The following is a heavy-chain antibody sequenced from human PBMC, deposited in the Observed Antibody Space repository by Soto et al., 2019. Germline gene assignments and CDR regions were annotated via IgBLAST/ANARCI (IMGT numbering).Heavy chain of an antibody. D-gene: IGHD3-10*01. CDR3: AKDRSGGSGSYYKSEAWFDP. CDR1: GFTFSSYA. CDR2: ISGSGGNT. J-gene: IGHJ5*02. Sequence: PGGSLRLSCAASGFTFSSYAMSWVRQAPGKGLEWVSAISGSGGNTYYADSVKGRFTISRDNSKNTLYLQMNSLRAEDTAVYYCAKDRSGGSGSYYKSEAWFDPWGQGTLVTVSS. V-gene: IGHV3-23*01.